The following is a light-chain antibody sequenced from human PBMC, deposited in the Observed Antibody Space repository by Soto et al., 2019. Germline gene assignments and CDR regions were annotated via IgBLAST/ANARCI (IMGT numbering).Light chain of an antibody. CDR2: DAS. V-gene: IGKV3-11*01. CDR1: QSVSSY. J-gene: IGKJ2*01. CDR3: QQRSNWPRT. Sequence: EIVLTQSPATPSLSPGERATLSCRVSQSVSSYLAWYQQKPGQAPRLLIYDASNRATGIPARFSGSGSGTDFTLTISSLEPEDFAVYYCQQRSNWPRTFGQGTKLEIK.